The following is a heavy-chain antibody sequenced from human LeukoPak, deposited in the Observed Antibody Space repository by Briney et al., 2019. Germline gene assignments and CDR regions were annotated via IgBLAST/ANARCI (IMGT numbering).Heavy chain of an antibody. CDR2: INEDGSVK. Sequence: PGESLRLSCAASGFTISNYCMSWVRQAPGKGLDSVGNINEDGSVKYYVDSVKGRFTISRDNAKNSLYLQMNSLRAEDTAVYYCARDLGASQHLSWFGPWGQGTLVTVSS. D-gene: IGHD1-26*01. V-gene: IGHV3-7*05. J-gene: IGHJ5*02. CDR3: ARDLGASQHLSWFGP. CDR1: GFTISNYC.